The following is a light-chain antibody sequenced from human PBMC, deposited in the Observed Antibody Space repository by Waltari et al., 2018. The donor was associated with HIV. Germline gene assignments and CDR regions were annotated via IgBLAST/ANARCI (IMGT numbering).Light chain of an antibody. CDR2: NNN. J-gene: IGLJ3*02. CDR3: NSRDSSGKHHWV. CDR1: SLRSYY. V-gene: IGLV3-19*01. Sequence: SSELTQDPAVSVALGQTVRITCQGDSLRSYYASWYQQKPGQAPVLVIYNNNNRPSGIPDRFSGSSSGNTASLTITEAQAEDEADYYCNSRDSSGKHHWVFGGGTKLTVL.